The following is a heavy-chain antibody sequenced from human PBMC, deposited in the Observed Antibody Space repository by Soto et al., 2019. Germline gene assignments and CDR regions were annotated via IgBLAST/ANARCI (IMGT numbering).Heavy chain of an antibody. CDR1: GGTFSNSA. D-gene: IGHD6-13*01. V-gene: IGHV1-69*13. Sequence: GASVKVSCKASGGTFSNSAISWVRQAPGQGLEWMGGIFPIFLTPNYAQKFQGRVTIIADESTSTVYMELNSLRSEDTAMYYCARAYSSSWYDWFDPWGQGTLVTVSS. CDR3: ARAYSSSWYDWFDP. J-gene: IGHJ5*02. CDR2: IFPIFLTP.